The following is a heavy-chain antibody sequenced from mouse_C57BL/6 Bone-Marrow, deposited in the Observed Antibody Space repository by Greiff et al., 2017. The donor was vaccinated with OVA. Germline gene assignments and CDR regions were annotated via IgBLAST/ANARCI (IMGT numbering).Heavy chain of an antibody. V-gene: IGHV1-7*01. D-gene: IGHD1-1*02. CDR3: ASPCYVLFAY. J-gene: IGHJ3*01. Sequence: HVPLQPSWADLVKPGASVTLSCKASGYTFTSYWMHWVKQRPGQGLAWIGYINPSRGYTKYNQKFKDKATLTADKSSSTAYMQLSSLTYEDSAVYYWASPCYVLFAYWGQGTLVTVSA. CDR2: INPSRGYT. CDR1: GYTFTSYW.